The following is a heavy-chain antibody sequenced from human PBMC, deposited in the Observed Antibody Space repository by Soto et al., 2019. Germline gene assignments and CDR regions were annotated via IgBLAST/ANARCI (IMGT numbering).Heavy chain of an antibody. CDR1: RFSFSNYC. CDR3: ARAAYSGDGLDV. Sequence: DVQLVESGGGLVQPGGSLRLSCAAYRFSFSNYCMTWVRQAPGKGLEWVANIKEDGSEKSHVDSVKGRFTISRDNAKNSLYLQMHSLRVEDTAVYYCARAAYSGDGLDVWGQGTTVTVS. CDR2: IKEDGSEK. V-gene: IGHV3-7*04. D-gene: IGHD5-18*01. J-gene: IGHJ6*02.